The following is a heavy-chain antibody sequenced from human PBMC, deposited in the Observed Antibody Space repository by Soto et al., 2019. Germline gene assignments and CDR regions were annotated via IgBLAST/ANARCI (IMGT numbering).Heavy chain of an antibody. CDR3: ARVGRGSGGPGFAY. CDR1: GFTFSSYG. D-gene: IGHD3-10*01. Sequence: QVQLVESGGGVVQPGRSLRLSCAASGFTFSSYGMHWVRQAPGKGLEWVAVIWYDGSNKYYADSVKGRFTISRDNSKNTLYLQMNGLRAEDTAVYYCARVGRGSGGPGFAYWGQGTLVTVSS. J-gene: IGHJ4*02. CDR2: IWYDGSNK. V-gene: IGHV3-33*01.